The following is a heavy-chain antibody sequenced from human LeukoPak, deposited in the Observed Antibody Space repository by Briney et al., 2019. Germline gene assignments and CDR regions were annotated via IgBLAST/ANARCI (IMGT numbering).Heavy chain of an antibody. CDR1: GFTFSSYA. CDR2: ISGSGGST. V-gene: IGHV3-23*01. J-gene: IGHJ6*02. D-gene: IGHD2-15*01. Sequence: GGSLRLSCAASGFTFSSYAMSWVRQAPGKGLERVSAISGSGGSTYYADSVKGRFTISRDNSKNTLYLQMNSLRAEDTAVYYCAKALGVVVAATVPYGMDVWGQGTTVTVSS. CDR3: AKALGVVVAATVPYGMDV.